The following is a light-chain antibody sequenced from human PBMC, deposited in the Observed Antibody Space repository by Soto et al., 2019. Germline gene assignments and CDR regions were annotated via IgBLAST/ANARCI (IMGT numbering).Light chain of an antibody. CDR3: QQYNIWPLWT. J-gene: IGKJ1*01. Sequence: DTVLTQSPGTLSLSPGERATLSCRASQSVGTYLAWYQQKPGQAPRLLIYDASNRATGIAPRFRGSGSGTDFTLTISSVEPEDFAVYFCQQYNIWPLWTFGQGTKVDIK. V-gene: IGKV3-11*01. CDR2: DAS. CDR1: QSVGTY.